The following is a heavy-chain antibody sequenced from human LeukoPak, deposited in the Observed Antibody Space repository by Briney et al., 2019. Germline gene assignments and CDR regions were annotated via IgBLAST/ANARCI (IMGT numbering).Heavy chain of an antibody. CDR3: ARDRRFYPYGSGSYVDY. Sequence: GGSLRLSCAASGFTFSSYSMNWVRQAPGKGLEWVSYISSSSSTIYYADSVKGRSTISRDNAKNSLYLQMNSLRAEDTAVYYCARDRRFYPYGSGSYVDYWGQGTLVTVSS. CDR2: ISSSSSTI. V-gene: IGHV3-48*01. D-gene: IGHD3-10*01. CDR1: GFTFSSYS. J-gene: IGHJ4*02.